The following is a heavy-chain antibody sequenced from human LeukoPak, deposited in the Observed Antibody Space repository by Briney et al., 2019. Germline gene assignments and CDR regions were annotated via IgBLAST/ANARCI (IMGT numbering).Heavy chain of an antibody. Sequence: GGSLRLSCAASGFTFSDYSMHWVRQAPGKGLNWVAFIRYDGNNKYYADSVKGRFTISRDNSKNTLYLQMNSLRAEDTAVYYCANVRYKYGKDYWGQGTLVTVSS. CDR1: GFTFSDYS. J-gene: IGHJ4*02. CDR2: IRYDGNNK. CDR3: ANVRYKYGKDY. V-gene: IGHV3-30*02. D-gene: IGHD5-18*01.